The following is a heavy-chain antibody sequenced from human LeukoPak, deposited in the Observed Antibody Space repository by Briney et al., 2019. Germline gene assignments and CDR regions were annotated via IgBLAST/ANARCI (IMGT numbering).Heavy chain of an antibody. CDR3: ARDHCSSTSCLGYMDV. CDR1: GFTFSSYS. D-gene: IGHD2-2*01. Sequence: PGGSLRLSCAASGFTFSSYSMNWVRQAPGKGLEWVSYISSSSSTIYYADSVKGRFTISRDNAKNSLYLQMNSLRAEDTAVYYCARDHCSSTSCLGYMDVWGKGTTVTVSS. V-gene: IGHV3-48*04. CDR2: ISSSSSTI. J-gene: IGHJ6*03.